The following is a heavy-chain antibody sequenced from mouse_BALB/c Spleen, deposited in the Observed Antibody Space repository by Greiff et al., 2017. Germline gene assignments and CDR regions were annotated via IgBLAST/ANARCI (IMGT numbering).Heavy chain of an antibody. CDR2: IDPYYGGT. Sequence: EVKLVESGPELEKPGASVKISCKASGYSFTGYNMNWVKQSNGKSLEWIGNIDPYYGGTSYNQKFKGKATLTVDKSSSTAYMQLKSLTSEDSAVYYCARGGTTGWAMDYWGQGTSVTVSS. CDR3: ARGGTTGWAMDY. J-gene: IGHJ4*01. D-gene: IGHD4-1*02. V-gene: IGHV1-39*01. CDR1: GYSFTGYN.